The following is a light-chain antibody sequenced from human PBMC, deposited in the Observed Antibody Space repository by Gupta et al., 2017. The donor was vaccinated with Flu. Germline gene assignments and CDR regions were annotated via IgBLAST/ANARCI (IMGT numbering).Light chain of an antibody. V-gene: IGKV3-20*01. CDR1: QSVSRNY. Sequence: EIVLTQSPGTLSLSPGERATLSCRASQSVSRNYLAWYQQKPGQAPRLLIYGASSRATGIPDRFSGSGSGTDFTLTISRLEPEDFAVYYCQQYGSSLPLTFGGGTKVEIK. J-gene: IGKJ4*01. CDR2: GAS. CDR3: QQYGSSLPLT.